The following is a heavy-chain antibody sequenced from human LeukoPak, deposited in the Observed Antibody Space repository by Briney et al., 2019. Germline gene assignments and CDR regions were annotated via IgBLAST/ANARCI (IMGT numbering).Heavy chain of an antibody. Sequence: GGSLRLSCAASGFTFSSYSMNWVRQAPGKGLEWVSYISSSSSTIYYADSVKGRFTISRDNAKNSLYLQMNSLRAEDTAVYYCARGGEEYYDFWSGDRHFDYWGQGTLVTVSS. CDR2: ISSSSSTI. V-gene: IGHV3-48*01. D-gene: IGHD3-3*01. J-gene: IGHJ4*02. CDR1: GFTFSSYS. CDR3: ARGGEEYYDFWSGDRHFDY.